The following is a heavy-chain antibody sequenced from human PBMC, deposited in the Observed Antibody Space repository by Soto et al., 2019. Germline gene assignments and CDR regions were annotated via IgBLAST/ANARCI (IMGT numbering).Heavy chain of an antibody. D-gene: IGHD4-4*01. CDR3: ATSNSNYVGYFDL. CDR1: GYTLAELS. Sequence: ASVKVSCKVSGYTLAELSMQWVRQAPGKGLEWMGGFDPEDGETTYAQKFQGRVTMTEDTSTDTAYMELSSLRSEDTAVYYCATSNSNYVGYFDLWGRGTLVTVSS. J-gene: IGHJ2*01. V-gene: IGHV1-24*01. CDR2: FDPEDGET.